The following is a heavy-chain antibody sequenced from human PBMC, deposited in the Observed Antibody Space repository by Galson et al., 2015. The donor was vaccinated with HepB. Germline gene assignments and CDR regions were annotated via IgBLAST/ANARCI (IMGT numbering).Heavy chain of an antibody. V-gene: IGHV3-23*01. CDR1: EFTVGSYT. D-gene: IGHD6-6*01. CDR2: INGDDRTT. Sequence: SLRLSCAGFEFTVGSYTMAWVRQAPGKGLEWVSAINGDDRTTYSADVVKGRFTTTGDNSKNTFYLVKNSLRAEDAAVYYCAIVGHSSSGLYFDLWGRGTLVSVSS. CDR3: AIVGHSSSGLYFDL. J-gene: IGHJ2*01.